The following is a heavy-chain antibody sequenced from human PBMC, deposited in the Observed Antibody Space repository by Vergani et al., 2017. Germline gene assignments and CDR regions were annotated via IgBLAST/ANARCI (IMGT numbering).Heavy chain of an antibody. Sequence: QVQLVESGGGVVQPGGSLRLSCAASGFTFSSYGMHWVRQAPGKGLEWVAFIRYDGSNKYYADSVKGRFTISRDNSKNTLYLQINSLRAEDTAVYYCAIDRDPGAGARALFQHWGQGTLVTVSS. D-gene: IGHD3-10*01. J-gene: IGHJ1*01. CDR1: GFTFSSYG. CDR3: AIDRDPGAGARALFQH. CDR2: IRYDGSNK. V-gene: IGHV3-30*02.